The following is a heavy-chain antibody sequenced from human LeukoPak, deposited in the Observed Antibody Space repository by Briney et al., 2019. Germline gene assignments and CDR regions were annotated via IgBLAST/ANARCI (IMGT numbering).Heavy chain of an antibody. D-gene: IGHD6-6*01. Sequence: PGGSLRLSCAASGFTFSTYSMNWVRQAPGKGLEWVSSISSGSAYTFYADSVKGRFTISRDNAKNSLYLQMNSLRAEDTAVYYCAKDRSLAARFIWDAFDIWGQGTMVTVSS. CDR1: GFTFSTYS. V-gene: IGHV3-21*06. CDR3: AKDRSLAARFIWDAFDI. CDR2: ISSGSAYT. J-gene: IGHJ3*02.